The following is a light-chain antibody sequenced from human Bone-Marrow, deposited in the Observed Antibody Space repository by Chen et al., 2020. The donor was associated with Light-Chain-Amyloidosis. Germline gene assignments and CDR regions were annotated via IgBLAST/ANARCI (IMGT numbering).Light chain of an antibody. CDR3: QQYGTSPLT. V-gene: IGKV3-20*01. CDR2: GSS. J-gene: IGKJ4*01. Sequence: EIGLPQAPGTLSSSPGEGANLSCRASQTISSNYLTWYQQKFGQAPRLLIYGSSSRATGIPDRFTGSGSGTDFTLTINRLEPEDFAMYYCQQYGTSPLTFVGGTKVEIK. CDR1: QTISSNY.